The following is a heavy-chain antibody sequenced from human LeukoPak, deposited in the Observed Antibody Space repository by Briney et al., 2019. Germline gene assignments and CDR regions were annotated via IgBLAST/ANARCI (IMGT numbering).Heavy chain of an antibody. Sequence: PGRSLRLSCAASGFTFSSYAIHWVRQAPGKGLEWVAVISYDGNNEYYAESVKGRFTISRDNSKNTLYLQMNSLRAEDTAVYYCARAKGVHDDDSSGPGYWGQGTLVTVSS. V-gene: IGHV3-30-3*01. CDR3: ARAKGVHDDDSSGPGY. CDR1: GFTFSSYA. J-gene: IGHJ4*02. CDR2: ISYDGNNE. D-gene: IGHD3-22*01.